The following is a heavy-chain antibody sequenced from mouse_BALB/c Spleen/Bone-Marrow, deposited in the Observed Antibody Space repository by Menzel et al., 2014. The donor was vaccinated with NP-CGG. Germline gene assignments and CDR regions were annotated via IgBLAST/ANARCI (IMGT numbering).Heavy chain of an antibody. CDR2: ISSGSTAI. V-gene: IGHV5-17*02. CDR3: ARGGNGCDFDV. CDR1: GFTFRTFG. Sequence: EVKLKESGRDLVQPGGSRKLSCAASGFTFRTFGMHWVRQAPEKGLEWVAYISSGSTAIFYADTLKGRCTIARYNPENTLFLQRTSRRAEDTAMYDWARGGNGCDFDVFGAATTATVSS. J-gene: IGHJ1*01.